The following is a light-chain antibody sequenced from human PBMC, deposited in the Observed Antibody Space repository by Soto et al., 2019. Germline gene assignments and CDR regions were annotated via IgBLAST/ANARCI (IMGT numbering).Light chain of an antibody. V-gene: IGLV2-8*01. J-gene: IGLJ2*01. CDR1: SSDVGGYNY. CDR2: EVN. Sequence: QSALTQPPSASGSPGQSVTVSCTGTSSDVGGYNYVSWYQQHPGEAPKLMIYEVNKRPSGVPDRFSGSKSGNTASLTVSGLHAEDEADYYCSSYAGSNNLVFGGGTKLTVL. CDR3: SSYAGSNNLV.